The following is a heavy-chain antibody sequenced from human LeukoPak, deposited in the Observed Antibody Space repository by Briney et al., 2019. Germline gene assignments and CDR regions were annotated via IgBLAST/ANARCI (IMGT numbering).Heavy chain of an antibody. Sequence: GGSLRLSCAASGFTFDDYGMSWVRQAPGKGLEWVSGINWNGGSTGYADSVKGRFTISRDNAKNTLYLQMNRLRDEDTALYYCAKYRDYHFDFWGQGTLVTVSS. CDR3: AKYRDYHFDF. D-gene: IGHD4-17*01. V-gene: IGHV3-20*04. J-gene: IGHJ4*02. CDR1: GFTFDDYG. CDR2: INWNGGST.